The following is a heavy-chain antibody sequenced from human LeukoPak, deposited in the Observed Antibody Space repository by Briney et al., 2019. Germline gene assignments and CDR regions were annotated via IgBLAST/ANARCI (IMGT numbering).Heavy chain of an antibody. D-gene: IGHD6-19*01. CDR1: GGSISSLTYY. Sequence: SETLSLTCTVSGGSISSLTYYWGWIRQPPGKGLEWIASIHYSGTTYYSPPLKSRVAISVDRSNNQFSLRLSSVTAADTAVYFCTGYSSGWSSGGGYWGQGTLVTVSS. CDR2: IHYSGTT. J-gene: IGHJ4*02. CDR3: TGYSSGWSSGGGY. V-gene: IGHV4-39*01.